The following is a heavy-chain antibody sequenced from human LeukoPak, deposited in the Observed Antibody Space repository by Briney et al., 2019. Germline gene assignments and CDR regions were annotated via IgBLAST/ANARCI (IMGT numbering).Heavy chain of an antibody. Sequence: SSETLSLTCAVYGGSFSGYYWSWIRQPPGKGLEWIGEINHSGSTNYNPSLKSRVTISVDTSKNQFSLKLSSVTAADTAVYYCARSITIFGVVIEGPFDYWGQGTLVTVSS. CDR3: ARSITIFGVVIEGPFDY. J-gene: IGHJ4*02. D-gene: IGHD3-3*01. CDR2: INHSGST. V-gene: IGHV4-34*01. CDR1: GGSFSGYY.